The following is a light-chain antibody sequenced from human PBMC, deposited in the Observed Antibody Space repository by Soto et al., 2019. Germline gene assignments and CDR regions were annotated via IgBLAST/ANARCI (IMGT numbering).Light chain of an antibody. J-gene: IGLJ2*01. V-gene: IGLV2-14*01. CDR3: SSYTGSSINTVV. CDR2: EVS. Sequence: QSVLTQPASVSGSPGQSITISCTGTSSDVGKYSYVSWYQQHPAKAPKLMIFEVSNRPSGVSNRFSGSKSGNTASLTISGLQAEDEADYYCSSYTGSSINTVVFGGGTKLT. CDR1: SSDVGKYSY.